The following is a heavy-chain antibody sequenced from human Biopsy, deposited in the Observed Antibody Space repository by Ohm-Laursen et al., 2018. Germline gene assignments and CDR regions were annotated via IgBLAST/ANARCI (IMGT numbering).Heavy chain of an antibody. CDR1: GFTFSDHY. V-gene: IGHV3-72*01. Sequence: SLRLSCAASGFTFSDHYMEWVRQAPGRGLEWVARSRNKANRYTTEYAASVQGGFTSSRDESETSMYLQMLGLKTEDTAVYYCARMFAILGPCSGGTCYPGDDYWGQGTLVTVSS. CDR3: ARMFAILGPCSGGTCYPGDDY. J-gene: IGHJ4*02. CDR2: SRNKANRYTT. D-gene: IGHD2-15*01.